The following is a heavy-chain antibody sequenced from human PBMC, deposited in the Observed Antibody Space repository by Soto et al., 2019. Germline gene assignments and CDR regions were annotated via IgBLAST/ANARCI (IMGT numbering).Heavy chain of an antibody. J-gene: IGHJ2*01. D-gene: IGHD5-12*01. CDR1: GGTFSSYA. Sequence: QVQLVQSGAEVKKPGSSVKVSCKASGGTFSSYAISWVRQAPGQGLEWMGGIIPIFGTANYAQKFQGRVTLTADESTSTGYMELSSLRSEETAVYYCASSAEMATVDVTSFELWGRGTLVTVSS. CDR3: ASSAEMATVDVTSFEL. V-gene: IGHV1-69*12. CDR2: IIPIFGTA.